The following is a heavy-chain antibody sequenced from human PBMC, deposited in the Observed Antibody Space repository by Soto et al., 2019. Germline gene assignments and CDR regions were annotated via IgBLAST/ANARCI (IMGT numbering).Heavy chain of an antibody. CDR3: AKGGRQWLVTSDFNY. V-gene: IGHV3-30*18. J-gene: IGHJ4*02. CDR1: GFTFSDYA. D-gene: IGHD6-19*01. Sequence: VQLVESGGGVVQPGRSLRLSCAASGFTFSDYAMHWVRQAPGKGLEWVAVVSHDGRNIHYADSVKGRFTISRDSSKNTVSLQMTSPRAEDTAVYYCAKGGRQWLVTSDFNYWGQGALVTVSS. CDR2: VSHDGRNI.